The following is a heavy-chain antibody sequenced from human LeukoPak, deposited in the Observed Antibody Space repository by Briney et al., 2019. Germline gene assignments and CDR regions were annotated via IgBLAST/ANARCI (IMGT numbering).Heavy chain of an antibody. D-gene: IGHD1-14*01. CDR3: AKEAEDHRYDY. CDR1: GFTVRNPG. Sequence: GGSLRLSCVASGFTVRNPGMLCVRQAPGKGLEWVAIIWYDGGTKYYADSVKGRFTISRDNSKNTLYLQMDSLRAEDTAVYYCAKEAEDHRYDYWSQGALVIVSS. CDR2: IWYDGGTK. J-gene: IGHJ4*02. V-gene: IGHV3-33*06.